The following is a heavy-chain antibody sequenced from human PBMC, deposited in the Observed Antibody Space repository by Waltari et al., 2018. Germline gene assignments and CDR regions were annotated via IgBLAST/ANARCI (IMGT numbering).Heavy chain of an antibody. Sequence: EVQLLESGGGLVQPGGSLRLSCTVSGFTFRDYAMAWVRQAPGKVLEWVALVGSSGAATYYAELVKGRFSISRDNSRNTLYLQMNSLRAEDTAMYYCAKRGAPGELWFFDYWGQGNLVTVSS. CDR2: VGSSGAAT. D-gene: IGHD2-21*01. V-gene: IGHV3-23*01. J-gene: IGHJ4*02. CDR1: GFTFRDYA. CDR3: AKRGAPGELWFFDY.